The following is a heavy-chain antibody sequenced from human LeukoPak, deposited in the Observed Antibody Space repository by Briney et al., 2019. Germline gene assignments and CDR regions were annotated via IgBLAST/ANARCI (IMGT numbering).Heavy chain of an antibody. CDR1: GGSISSSYYY. CDR3: ARNSPLYCSSTSCYGLGYYYGMDV. D-gene: IGHD2-2*01. J-gene: IGHJ6*02. Sequence: SETLSLTCTVSGGSISSSYYYWGWIRQPPGKGLEWIGSIYYSGSTYYNPSLKSRVTISVDTSKNQFSLKLSSVTAADTAVYYCARNSPLYCSSTSCYGLGYYYGMDVWGQGTTVTVSS. V-gene: IGHV4-39*01. CDR2: IYYSGST.